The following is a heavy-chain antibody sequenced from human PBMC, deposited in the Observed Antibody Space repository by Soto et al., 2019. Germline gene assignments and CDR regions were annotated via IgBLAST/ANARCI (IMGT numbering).Heavy chain of an antibody. Sequence: SETLSLTCAVYGGSFSRYYWSWLRQPPGKGLEWIGEINHSGSTNYNPSLKSRVTISVDTSKNKFSLKLSSVTVADTAVYYYASRYYCGWRRYYYGMDVWGQGTTVTVSS. CDR2: INHSGST. CDR1: GGSFSRYY. CDR3: ASRYYCGWRRYYYGMDV. V-gene: IGHV4-34*01. J-gene: IGHJ6*02. D-gene: IGHD3-10*01.